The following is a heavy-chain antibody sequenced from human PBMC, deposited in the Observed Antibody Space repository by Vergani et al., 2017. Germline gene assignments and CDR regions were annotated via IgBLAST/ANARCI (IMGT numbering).Heavy chain of an antibody. CDR2: ISSDGGST. J-gene: IGHJ4*02. Sequence: EVQLLESGGGLVQPGGSLRLSCAASGFTFSTYAMTWVRQAPGKGLELVSTISSDGGSTYYADSVKGRFTISRDNSKNTLSLQMNSLTAEDTAIYYCAGPQGTSAYYYGWFDYWGQGILVTVSS. CDR3: AGPQGTSAYYYGWFDY. CDR1: GFTFSTYA. V-gene: IGHV3-23*01. D-gene: IGHD3-22*01.